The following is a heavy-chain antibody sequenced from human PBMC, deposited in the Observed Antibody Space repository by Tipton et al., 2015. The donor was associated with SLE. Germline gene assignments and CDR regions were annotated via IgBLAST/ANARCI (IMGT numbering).Heavy chain of an antibody. V-gene: IGHV4-61*02. CDR2: ISTTGST. J-gene: IGHJ4*02. Sequence: TLSLTCTVSGGSISSSSYYWGWIRQPAGKGLEWIGRISTTGSTNFNPSLKSRVTMSVDTPKNQFSLKLNSVTAADTAVYYCARWWGYSSSYYFDYWGQGALVTVSS. CDR1: GGSISSSSYY. D-gene: IGHD6-13*01. CDR3: ARWWGYSSSYYFDY.